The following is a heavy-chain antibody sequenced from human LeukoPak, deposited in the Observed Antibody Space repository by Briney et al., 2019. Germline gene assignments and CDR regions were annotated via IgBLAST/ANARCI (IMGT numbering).Heavy chain of an antibody. CDR1: GYIFTDYY. V-gene: IGHV1-2*02. Sequence: GASVKVSCKASGYIFTDYYMHWVRQAPGQGLEWMGWINPNSGGTNYAQKFQGRVTMTRDTSISTAYMELSRLRSDDTAVYYCARTPDIVVFMYYYYGMDVWGQGTTVTVSS. D-gene: IGHD2-2*01. J-gene: IGHJ6*02. CDR3: ARTPDIVVFMYYYYGMDV. CDR2: INPNSGGT.